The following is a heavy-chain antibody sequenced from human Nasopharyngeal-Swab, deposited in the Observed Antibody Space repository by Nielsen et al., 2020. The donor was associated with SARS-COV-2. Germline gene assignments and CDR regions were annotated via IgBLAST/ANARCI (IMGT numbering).Heavy chain of an antibody. CDR2: IYSGGST. Sequence: GGSLRLSCAASGFTVSSNYMSWVRQAPGKGLEWVSVIYSGGSTYYADSVKGRFTISRDNSKNTLYLQMNSLRAEDTAVYYCAKASVWDSSSSGRNYYYYGMDVWGQGTTVTVSS. CDR3: AKASVWDSSSSGRNYYYYGMDV. J-gene: IGHJ6*02. D-gene: IGHD6-6*01. CDR1: GFTVSSNY. V-gene: IGHV3-66*02.